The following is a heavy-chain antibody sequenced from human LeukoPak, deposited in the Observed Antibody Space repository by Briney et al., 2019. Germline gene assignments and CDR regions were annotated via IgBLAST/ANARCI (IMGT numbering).Heavy chain of an antibody. J-gene: IGHJ3*02. CDR1: GFTVSSNY. CDR3: ARDLPTLGAFDI. Sequence: GGSLRLSCAASGFTVSSNYMNWVRQAPGKGLEWVSSISSSSSYIYYAGSVKGRFTISRDNAKNSLYLQMNSLRAEDTVVYYCARDLPTLGAFDIWGQGTMVTVSS. V-gene: IGHV3-21*01. D-gene: IGHD6-13*01. CDR2: ISSSSSYI.